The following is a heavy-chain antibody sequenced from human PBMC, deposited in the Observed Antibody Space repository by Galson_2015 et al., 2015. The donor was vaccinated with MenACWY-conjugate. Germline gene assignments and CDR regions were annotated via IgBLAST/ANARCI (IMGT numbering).Heavy chain of an antibody. Sequence: SLRLSCAASAFTFSSYSMNRVRQAPGKGLEWITYISGGSDTTYYADSVKGRFTISRNNAKNSLYLQMNSLRAEDTAVYFCVRDSSSLFDSWGQGTLVTVSS. V-gene: IGHV3-48*04. J-gene: IGHJ4*02. D-gene: IGHD6-13*01. CDR2: ISGGSDTT. CDR3: VRDSSSLFDS. CDR1: AFTFSSYS.